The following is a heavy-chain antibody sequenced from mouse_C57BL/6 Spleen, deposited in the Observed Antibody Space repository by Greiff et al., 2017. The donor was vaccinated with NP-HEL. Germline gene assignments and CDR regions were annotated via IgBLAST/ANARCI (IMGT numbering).Heavy chain of an antibody. CDR3: ARSDGNYFYWYFDV. D-gene: IGHD2-1*01. CDR2: IYPGSGST. CDR1: GYTFTSYW. J-gene: IGHJ1*03. V-gene: IGHV1-55*01. Sequence: QVQLQQPGAELVKPGASVKMSCKASGYTFTSYWITWVKQRPGQGLEWIGDIYPGSGSTNYNEKFKSKATLTVDTSSSTAYMQLSSLTSEDSAVYYCARSDGNYFYWYFDVWGTGTTVTVSS.